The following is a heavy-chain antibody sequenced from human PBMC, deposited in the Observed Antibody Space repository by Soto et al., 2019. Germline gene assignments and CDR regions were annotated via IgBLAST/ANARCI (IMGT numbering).Heavy chain of an antibody. Sequence: GASVKVFCKASGYTFTSYGISWVRQAPGQGLEWMGWISAYNGNTNYAQKLQGRVTMTTDTSTSTAYMELRSLRSDDTAVYYCARVDIGYYYYGMDVWGQGTTVTVSS. CDR1: GYTFTSYG. V-gene: IGHV1-18*04. CDR3: ARVDIGYYYYGMDV. CDR2: ISAYNGNT. J-gene: IGHJ6*02. D-gene: IGHD2-15*01.